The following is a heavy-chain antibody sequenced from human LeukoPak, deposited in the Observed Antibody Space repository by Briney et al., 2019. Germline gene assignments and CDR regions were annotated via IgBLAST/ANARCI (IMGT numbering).Heavy chain of an antibody. CDR2: ISSSSSTI. Sequence: GGSLRLSCAASGFTFSSYSMNWVRQAPGKGLEWVSYISSSSSTIDYADSVKGRFTISRDNAKNSLYLQMNSLRTEDTAVYYCARVSWAYYYYMDVWGKGTTVTVSS. CDR1: GFTFSSYS. J-gene: IGHJ6*03. CDR3: ARVSWAYYYYMDV. V-gene: IGHV3-48*01.